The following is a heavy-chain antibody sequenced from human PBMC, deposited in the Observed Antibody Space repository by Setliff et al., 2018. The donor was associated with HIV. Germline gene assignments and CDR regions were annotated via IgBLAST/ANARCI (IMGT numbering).Heavy chain of an antibody. CDR2: IDPSGDLT. J-gene: IGHJ6*03. Sequence: GGSLRLSCAASGFTFSTYAMSWVRQAPGKGLDWVSAIDPSGDLTYYADSVKGRFTISRDNAKNSLYLQMNSLRAEDTAVYYCARDLHCSGGSCYSRMGYYYYYMDVWGKGTTVTVSS. D-gene: IGHD2-15*01. V-gene: IGHV3-23*01. CDR1: GFTFSTYA. CDR3: ARDLHCSGGSCYSRMGYYYYYMDV.